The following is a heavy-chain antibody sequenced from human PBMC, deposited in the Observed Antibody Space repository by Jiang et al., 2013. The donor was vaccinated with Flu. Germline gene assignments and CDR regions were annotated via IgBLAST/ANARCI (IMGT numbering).Heavy chain of an antibody. Sequence: VQLVESGGGLVQPGGSLRLSCAASGISLNAYWMNWVRQAPGKGLEWVANIKHDESEENYVDSVKGRFSISRDNAKNSVYLQMSSLTAEDTAVYYCVAPETRGRWTSFDYWGQGSLVVVSS. D-gene: IGHD4-23*01. CDR1: GISLNAYW. CDR2: IKHDESEE. V-gene: IGHV3-7*03. J-gene: IGHJ4*02. CDR3: VAPETRGRWTSFDY.